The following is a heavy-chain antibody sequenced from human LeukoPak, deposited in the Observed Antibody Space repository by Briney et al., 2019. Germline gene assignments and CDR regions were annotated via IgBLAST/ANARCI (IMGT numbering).Heavy chain of an antibody. V-gene: IGHV4-4*07. CDR3: ARMVDTAMDSYYYYYYGMDV. J-gene: IGHJ6*02. D-gene: IGHD5-18*01. CDR2: IYTSGST. CDR1: GGSISSYY. Sequence: KPSETLSLTCTVSGGSISSYYWSWIRQPAGKGLEWIGRIYTSGSTNYNPSLKSRVTMSVDTSKNQFSLKLSSVTAADTAVYYCARMVDTAMDSYYYYYYGMDVWGQGTTVTVSS.